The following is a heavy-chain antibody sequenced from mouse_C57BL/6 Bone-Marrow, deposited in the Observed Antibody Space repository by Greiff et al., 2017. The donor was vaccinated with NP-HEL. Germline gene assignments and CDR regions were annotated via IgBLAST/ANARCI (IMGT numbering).Heavy chain of an antibody. CDR1: GFSFNTYA. J-gene: IGHJ3*01. CDR3: VRHGLPPCAY. Sequence: EVLLVESGGGLVQPKGSLKLSCAASGFSFNTYAMNWVRQAPGKGLEWVARIRSKSNNYATYYADSVKDRFTISRDDSESMLYLQMNNLKTEDTAMYYCVRHGLPPCAYWGQGTLVTVSA. D-gene: IGHD3-1*01. V-gene: IGHV10-1*01. CDR2: IRSKSNNYAT.